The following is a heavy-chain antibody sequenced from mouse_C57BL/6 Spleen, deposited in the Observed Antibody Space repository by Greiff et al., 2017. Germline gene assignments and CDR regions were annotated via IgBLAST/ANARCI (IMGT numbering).Heavy chain of an antibody. D-gene: IGHD1-1*01. Sequence: VQLQQSGPELVKPGASVKISCKASGYAFSSSWMNWVKQRPGKGLEWIGRIYPGDGDTNYNGKFKGKATLTADKSSSTAYMQLSSLTSEDSAVYFCARSEITAGAMDYWGQGTSVTVSS. CDR3: ARSEITAGAMDY. J-gene: IGHJ4*01. CDR1: GYAFSSSW. V-gene: IGHV1-82*01. CDR2: IYPGDGDT.